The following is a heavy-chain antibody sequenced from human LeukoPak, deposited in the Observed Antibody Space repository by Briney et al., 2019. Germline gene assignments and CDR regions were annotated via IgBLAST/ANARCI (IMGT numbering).Heavy chain of an antibody. D-gene: IGHD2-2*01. CDR1: GFTFSSYA. CDR2: ISGSGGST. CDR3: AKERIVVVPAAPADY. V-gene: IGHV3-23*01. J-gene: IGHJ4*02. Sequence: GGSLRLSCAASGFTFSSYAMSWVRQTPGKGLEWVSVISGSGGSTYYADSVKGRFTISRDNSKNTLYLQMNSLRAEDTAVYYCAKERIVVVPAAPADYWGQGTLVTVSS.